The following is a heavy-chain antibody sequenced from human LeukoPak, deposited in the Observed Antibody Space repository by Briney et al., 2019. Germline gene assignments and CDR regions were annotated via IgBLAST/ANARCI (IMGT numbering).Heavy chain of an antibody. CDR1: GFTFSNAW. CDR3: TTSREAEYFQH. J-gene: IGHJ1*01. V-gene: IGHV3-15*01. Sequence: AGGSLRLSCAASGFTFSNAWMSWVRQAPGKGLEWVGRIKSKTDGGTTDYAAPVKGRFTISRDDSKNTLYLQMNSLKTEDTAVYYCTTSREAEYFQHWGQGTLVTVSS. CDR2: IKSKTDGGTT.